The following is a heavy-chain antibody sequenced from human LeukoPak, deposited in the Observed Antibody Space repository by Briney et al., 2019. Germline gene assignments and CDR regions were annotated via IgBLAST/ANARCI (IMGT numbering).Heavy chain of an antibody. Sequence: PSETLSLTCTVWGNSISSTSYYWGWIRQPPGKGLEWIGSIYYSGSTYYNPSLKSRVTISLDTSKNQFSLKLSSVTAADTAVYYCARPTDYGSGSYYNVYPFDYWGQGTLVTVSS. CDR3: ARPTDYGSGSYYNVYPFDY. D-gene: IGHD3-10*01. V-gene: IGHV4-39*01. CDR2: IYYSGST. CDR1: GNSISSTSYY. J-gene: IGHJ4*02.